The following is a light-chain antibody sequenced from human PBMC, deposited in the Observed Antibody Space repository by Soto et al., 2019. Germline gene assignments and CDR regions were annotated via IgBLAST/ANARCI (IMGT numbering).Light chain of an antibody. Sequence: QSVLTQPPSVSGAPGQRVTISCTGSSSNIGAGFDVHWYQQLPGTAPKLLIYGNSNRPSGVPDRFSGSKSGTSASLAITGLQAEDEADYYGQSYDSSLGGCVIFGGGTQLTA. CDR2: GNS. J-gene: IGLJ7*02. V-gene: IGLV1-40*01. CDR3: QSYDSSLGGCVI. CDR1: SSNIGAGFD.